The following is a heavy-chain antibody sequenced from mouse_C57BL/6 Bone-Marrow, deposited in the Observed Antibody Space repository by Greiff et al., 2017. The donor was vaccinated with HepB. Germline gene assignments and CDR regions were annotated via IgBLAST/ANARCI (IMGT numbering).Heavy chain of an antibody. CDR2: ISNLAYSI. Sequence: EVKLMESGGGLVQPGGSLKLSCAASGFTFSDYGMAWVRQAPRKGPEWVAFISNLAYSIYYADTVTGRFTISRENAKNTLYLEMSSLRSEDTAMYYCARHYYGSKRDWYFDVWGTGTTVTVSS. V-gene: IGHV5-15*01. CDR1: GFTFSDYG. J-gene: IGHJ1*03. CDR3: ARHYYGSKRDWYFDV. D-gene: IGHD1-1*01.